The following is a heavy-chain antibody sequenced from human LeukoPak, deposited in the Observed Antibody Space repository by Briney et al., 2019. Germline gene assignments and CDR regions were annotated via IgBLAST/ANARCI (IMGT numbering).Heavy chain of an antibody. V-gene: IGHV3-64*01. CDR2: ISSNGDNT. D-gene: IGHD4-23*01. CDR3: AKDCLYGGSTTDFDY. Sequence: GGSLRLSCAASGFTFSSYSMHWVRQAPGKGLEYISAISSNGDNTYYANSVKGRFTISRDNSKNTLYLQMNSLRAEDTAVYYCAKDCLYGGSTTDFDYWGQGTLVTVSS. J-gene: IGHJ4*02. CDR1: GFTFSSYS.